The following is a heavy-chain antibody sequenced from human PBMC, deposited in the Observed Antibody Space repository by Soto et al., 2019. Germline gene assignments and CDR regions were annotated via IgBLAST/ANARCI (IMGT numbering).Heavy chain of an antibody. CDR1: GYTFTGYY. D-gene: IGHD2-21*01. J-gene: IGHJ3*02. CDR2: INASNGNT. Sequence: VASVKVSCKASGYTFTGYYMHWVRQAPGQRLEWMGWINASNGNTKYSQKFQGRVTITADESTSTAYMELSSLRSEDTAVYYCARAIEVVTPDAFDIWGQGTMVTVSS. V-gene: IGHV1-3*01. CDR3: ARAIEVVTPDAFDI.